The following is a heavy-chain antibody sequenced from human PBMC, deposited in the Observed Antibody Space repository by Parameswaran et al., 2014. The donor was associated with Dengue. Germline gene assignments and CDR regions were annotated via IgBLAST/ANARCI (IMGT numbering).Heavy chain of an antibody. V-gene: IGHV4-39*07. J-gene: IGHJ6*01. CDR2: IYYSGST. Sequence: PGKGLEWIGSIYYSGSTYYNPSLKSRVTISVDTSKNQFSLKLSSVTAADTAVYYCARVSGGDYAGLLDVWGKGPRSPSPQ. D-gene: IGHD4-17*01. CDR3: ARVSGGDYAGLLDV.